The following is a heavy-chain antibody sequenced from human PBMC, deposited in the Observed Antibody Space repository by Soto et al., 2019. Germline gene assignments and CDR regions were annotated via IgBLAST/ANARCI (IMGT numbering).Heavy chain of an antibody. CDR1: GYSFTSYW. CDR3: ASQDIAVAEFDY. D-gene: IGHD6-19*01. Sequence: PGESLKISCKGSGYSFTSYWIGWVRQMPGKGLEWMGRIDPSDSYTNYSPSFQGHVTISADKSISTAYLQWSSLKASDTAMYYCASQDIAVAEFDYWGQGTLVTVSS. CDR2: IDPSDSYT. J-gene: IGHJ4*02. V-gene: IGHV5-10-1*01.